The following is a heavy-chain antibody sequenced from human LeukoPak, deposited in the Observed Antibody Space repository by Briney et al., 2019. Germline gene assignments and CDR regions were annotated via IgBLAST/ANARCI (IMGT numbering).Heavy chain of an antibody. CDR2: ITGSGSFV. D-gene: IGHD6-6*01. J-gene: IGHJ5*02. V-gene: IGHV3-21*01. CDR1: GFIFNNYI. CDR3: ARDSSGHWFDP. Sequence: GGSLRLSCAVSGFIFNNYIMNWVRQAPGKGLECVSSITGSGSFVYYADSVKGRFTISRDNAKNSLFLQMNSLRAEDTAVYYCARDSSGHWFDPWGQGTQVTVSS.